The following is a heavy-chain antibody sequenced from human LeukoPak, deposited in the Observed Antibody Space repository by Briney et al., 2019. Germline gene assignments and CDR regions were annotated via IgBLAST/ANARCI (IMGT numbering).Heavy chain of an antibody. CDR2: IYYSGST. J-gene: IGHJ3*02. D-gene: IGHD3-22*01. CDR1: GGSLSSYY. V-gene: IGHV4-59*01. Sequence: SETLSLTCTVSGGSLSSYYWSWIRQPPGKGLEWIGYIYYSGSTNYNPSLKSRVTISVDTSKNQFSLKLSSVTAADTAVYYCARLADDSGGHDAFDIWSQGTMVTVSS. CDR3: ARLADDSGGHDAFDI.